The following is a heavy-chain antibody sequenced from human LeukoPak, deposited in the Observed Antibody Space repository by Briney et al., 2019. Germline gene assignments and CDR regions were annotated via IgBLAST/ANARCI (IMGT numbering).Heavy chain of an antibody. V-gene: IGHV4-59*08. CDR2: IYYSGST. CDR3: ARRDGRELPDDY. Sequence: SETLSLTCTVSGGSISYYYWSWIWQPPGKGLEWIGYIYYSGSTNYNPSLKSRVTISVDTSKNQFSLKLSSVTAADTAVYYCARRDGRELPDDYWGQGTLVTVSS. D-gene: IGHD1-26*01. J-gene: IGHJ4*02. CDR1: GGSISYYY.